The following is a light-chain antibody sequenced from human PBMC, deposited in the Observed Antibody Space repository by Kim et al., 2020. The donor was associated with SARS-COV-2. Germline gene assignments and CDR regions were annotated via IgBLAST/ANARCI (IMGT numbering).Light chain of an antibody. CDR2: DVT. J-gene: IGLJ3*02. CDR1: RSGVGAYNF. CDR3: SSFTTSSTRV. Sequence: GQSITIPCTGTRSGVGAYNFVSWYQQHTGRAPKLFIYDVTERPSWISNRFSGSKSGNTASLTNSGLQAEDEADYHCSSFTTSSTRVFGGGTQLTVL. V-gene: IGLV2-14*04.